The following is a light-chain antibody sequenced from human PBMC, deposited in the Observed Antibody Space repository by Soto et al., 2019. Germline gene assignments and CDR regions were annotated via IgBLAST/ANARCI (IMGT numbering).Light chain of an antibody. Sequence: EIVLTQSPGTLSLSPGERATLSCRASQSVSSSYLAWYQQKPGQAPRLLIYGASSRATGIPDRFSGSGSGTDFTLTISRLEPEDFAVYYCQPYGSSPRKGTFGQGTKLEIK. CDR3: QPYGSSPRKGT. V-gene: IGKV3-20*01. J-gene: IGKJ2*02. CDR2: GAS. CDR1: QSVSSSY.